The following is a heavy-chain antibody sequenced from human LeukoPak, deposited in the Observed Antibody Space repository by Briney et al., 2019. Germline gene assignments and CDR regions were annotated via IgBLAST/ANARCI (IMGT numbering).Heavy chain of an antibody. Sequence: KPGGSLRLSCAAPGFTFSSYSMNFVRQAPGKGLEWGSSITSSSSYIYYADSVKGRFNISRDNAKNSLNLHMNSLNADDAAVAYCARDGWVDYWGQGTLVTVSS. CDR3: ARDGWVDY. D-gene: IGHD1-26*01. CDR1: GFTFSSYS. V-gene: IGHV3-21*06. J-gene: IGHJ4*02. CDR2: ITSSSSYI.